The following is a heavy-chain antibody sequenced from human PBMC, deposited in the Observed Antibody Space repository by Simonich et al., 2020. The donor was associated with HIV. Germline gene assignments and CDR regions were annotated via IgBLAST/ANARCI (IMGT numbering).Heavy chain of an antibody. CDR2: ISWNSGCI. V-gene: IGHV3-9*01. D-gene: IGHD3-10*01. J-gene: IGHJ4*02. CDR1: GFTFDDYA. CDR3: AKDKGAYYGSGSPVY. Sequence: EVQLVESGGGLVQPGRSLRLSCAASGFTFDDYAMHWVREGPGKGREWVSGISWNSGCIDYADSVKGRFTISRDNAKNSLYLQMNSLRAEDTALYYCAKDKGAYYGSGSPVYWGQGTLVTVSS.